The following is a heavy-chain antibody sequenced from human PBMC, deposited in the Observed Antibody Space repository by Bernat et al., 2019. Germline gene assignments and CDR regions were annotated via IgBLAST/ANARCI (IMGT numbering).Heavy chain of an antibody. CDR1: GFTFSSYG. D-gene: IGHD6-6*01. CDR3: ARARAIAARPGGFDY. Sequence: VQLVESGGGLVKPGGSLRLSCAASGFTFSSYGMHWVRQAPGKGLEWVAVIWYDGSNKYYADSVKGRFTISRDNSKNTLYLQMNSLRAEDTAVYYCARARAIAARPGGFDYWGQGTLVTVSS. J-gene: IGHJ4*02. V-gene: IGHV3-33*01. CDR2: IWYDGSNK.